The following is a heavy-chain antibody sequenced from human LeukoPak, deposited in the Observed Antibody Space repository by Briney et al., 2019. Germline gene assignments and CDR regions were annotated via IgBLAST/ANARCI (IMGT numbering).Heavy chain of an antibody. V-gene: IGHV4-59*12. CDR1: GGSISSYY. CDR3: ARGPAAGLYYYYMDV. Sequence: PSETLSLTCTVSGGSISSYYWSWIRQPPGKGLEWIGYIYYSGSTNYKSSLKSRVTISVDKSKNQFSLKLSSVTAADTAVYYCARGPAAGLYYYYMDVWGKGTTVTVSS. J-gene: IGHJ6*03. D-gene: IGHD6-13*01. CDR2: IYYSGST.